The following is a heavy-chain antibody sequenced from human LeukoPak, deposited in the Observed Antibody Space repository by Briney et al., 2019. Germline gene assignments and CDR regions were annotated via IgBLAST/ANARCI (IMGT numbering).Heavy chain of an antibody. V-gene: IGHV4-39*07. Sequence: PSETLSLTCTVSGGSISSSSYYWGWIRQPPGKGLEWIGSIYYSGSTYYNPSLKSRVTISGDTSKNQFSLKLSSVTAADTAVYYCARVVATIFGVAFDIWGQGTMVTVSS. CDR3: ARVVATIFGVAFDI. CDR2: IYYSGST. D-gene: IGHD5-12*01. CDR1: GGSISSSSYY. J-gene: IGHJ3*02.